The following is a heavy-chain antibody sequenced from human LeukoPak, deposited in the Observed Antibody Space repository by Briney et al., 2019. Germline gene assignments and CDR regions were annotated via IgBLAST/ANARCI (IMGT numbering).Heavy chain of an antibody. CDR3: ARDLIAVAAVPWYNWFDP. CDR2: IIPILGIA. V-gene: IGHV1-69*04. Sequence: ASVKVSCKASGGTFSSYAISWVRQAPGQGLEWVGRIIPILGIANYAQKFQGRVTITADKSTSTAYMELSSLRSEDTAVYYCARDLIAVAAVPWYNWFDPWGQGTLVTVSS. CDR1: GGTFSSYA. J-gene: IGHJ5*02. D-gene: IGHD6-19*01.